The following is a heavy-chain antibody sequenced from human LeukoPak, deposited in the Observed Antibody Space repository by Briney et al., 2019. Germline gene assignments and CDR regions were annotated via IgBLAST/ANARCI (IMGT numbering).Heavy chain of an antibody. V-gene: IGHV1-69*05. D-gene: IGHD2-15*01. CDR2: IIPIFGTA. Sequence: SVKVSCKASGGTFSSYAISWVRQAPGQGLEWMGGIIPIFGTANYAQKFQGRVTITTDESTSTAYMELSSLRSEDTAVYYCARGVVVAATVSWFDPWGQGTLVTVSS. CDR3: ARGVVVAATVSWFDP. CDR1: GGTFSSYA. J-gene: IGHJ5*02.